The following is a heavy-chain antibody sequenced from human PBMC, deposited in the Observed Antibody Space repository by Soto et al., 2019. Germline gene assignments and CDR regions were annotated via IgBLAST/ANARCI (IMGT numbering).Heavy chain of an antibody. Sequence: SVKVSCKASGGTFSSYTISWVRQAPGQGLEWMGRIIPILGIANYAQKFQGRVTITADKSTSTAYMELSSLRSEDTAVYYCARVVSGYCSGGSCYSPIGAFDIWGQGTMVTVSS. CDR1: GGTFSSYT. CDR2: IIPILGIA. CDR3: ARVVSGYCSGGSCYSPIGAFDI. D-gene: IGHD2-15*01. V-gene: IGHV1-69*02. J-gene: IGHJ3*02.